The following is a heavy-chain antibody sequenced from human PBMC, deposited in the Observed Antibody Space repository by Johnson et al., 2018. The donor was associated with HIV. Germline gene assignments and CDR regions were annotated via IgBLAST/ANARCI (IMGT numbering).Heavy chain of an antibody. CDR3: ARDSVGARGAFDI. V-gene: IGHV3-30*02. D-gene: IGHD1-26*01. Sequence: VHLVESGGGVVQPGRSLRLSCAASGFTFSSYGMHWVRQAPGEGLEWVAFIQYDGNNKYYAESVKGRFTISRDNSNNTLYLQMNSLRTEDTAVYYCARDSVGARGAFDIWGQGTMVTVSS. CDR2: IQYDGNNK. J-gene: IGHJ3*02. CDR1: GFTFSSYG.